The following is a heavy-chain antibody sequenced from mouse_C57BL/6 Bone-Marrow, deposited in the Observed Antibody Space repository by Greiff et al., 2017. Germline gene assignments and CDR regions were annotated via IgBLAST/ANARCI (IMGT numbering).Heavy chain of an antibody. D-gene: IGHD1-1*01. V-gene: IGHV1-81*01. Sequence: QVQLKESGAELARPGASVKLSCKASGYTFTSYGISWVKQRTGQGLEWIGEIYPRSGNTYYNEKFKGKATLTADKSSSTAYMELRSLTSEDSAVDFCAREIPFITTVVDYWGQGTTLTVSS. J-gene: IGHJ2*01. CDR1: GYTFTSYG. CDR2: IYPRSGNT. CDR3: AREIPFITTVVDY.